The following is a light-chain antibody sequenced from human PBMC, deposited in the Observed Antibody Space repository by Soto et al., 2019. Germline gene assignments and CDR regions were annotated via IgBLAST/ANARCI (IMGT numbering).Light chain of an antibody. J-gene: IGKJ1*01. Sequence: ENVLTQSPVTLSLSPGERATLSCRAGQSVGTYLAWYQQQPGQAPRLLIFDASMRATGIPARFSGSGSGTDFTLTISSLETEDLAVYYCQHRSNWPSWTFGAGTKVDIK. V-gene: IGKV3-11*01. CDR3: QHRSNWPSWT. CDR1: QSVGTY. CDR2: DAS.